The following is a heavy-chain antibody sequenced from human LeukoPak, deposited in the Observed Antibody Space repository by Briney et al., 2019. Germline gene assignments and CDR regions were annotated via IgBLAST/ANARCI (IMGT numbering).Heavy chain of an antibody. D-gene: IGHD3-22*01. CDR2: ISAYNGNT. J-gene: IGHJ1*01. Sequence: ASVKVSCKASGYTFTSYGISWVRQAPGQGLEWMGWISAYNGNTNYAQKLQGRVTMTTDTSTSTAYMELRSLRSDDTAVYYCARVASTGYDSSGYYWTAEYFQHWGQGTLVTVSS. CDR1: GYTFTSYG. CDR3: ARVASTGYDSSGYYWTAEYFQH. V-gene: IGHV1-18*01.